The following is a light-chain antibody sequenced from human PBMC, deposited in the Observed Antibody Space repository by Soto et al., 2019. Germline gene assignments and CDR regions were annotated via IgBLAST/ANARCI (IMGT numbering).Light chain of an antibody. Sequence: QSALTQPASVSGSPGQSITISCTGTSSDVGSYNLVSWYQQHPGKAPKLMIYEGSKRPSGVSNRFSGSKSGNTASLTISGLQAEDEADYYCCSDAGSRGVVFGGGTKLTVL. J-gene: IGLJ2*01. CDR2: EGS. V-gene: IGLV2-23*01. CDR1: SSDVGSYNL. CDR3: CSDAGSRGVV.